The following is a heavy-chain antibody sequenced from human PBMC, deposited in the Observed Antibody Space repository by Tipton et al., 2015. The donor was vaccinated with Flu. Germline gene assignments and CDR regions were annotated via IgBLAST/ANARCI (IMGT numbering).Heavy chain of an antibody. Sequence: TLSLTCAVYGGSFSGYYWSWIRQPPGKGLEWIGEINHSGSTNYNPSLKSRVTISVDTSKNQFSLKLSSVTAADTAVYYCARSTYGGGDYWGQGTLVAVSS. CDR1: GGSFSGYY. CDR2: INHSGST. J-gene: IGHJ4*02. CDR3: ARSTYGGGDY. V-gene: IGHV4-34*01. D-gene: IGHD4-23*01.